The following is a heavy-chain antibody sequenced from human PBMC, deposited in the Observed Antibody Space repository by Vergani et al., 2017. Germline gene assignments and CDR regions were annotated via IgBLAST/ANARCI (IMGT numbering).Heavy chain of an antibody. CDR3: AKANPRNSXYDYLYYYHAMDV. D-gene: IGHD5-12*01. CDR1: GFTFNQYA. V-gene: IGHV3-23*01. J-gene: IGHJ6*02. Sequence: EVQLLESGGDLVQPGGSLRLSCAASGFTFNQYAMNWVRQAPGKGMEWVSGISGSGGSTYYAGSVKGRFTISRDSSKNTLYLQMNSLSAGDTAVYYCAKANPRNSXYDYLYYYHAMDVWGQGTTVTVSS. CDR2: ISGSGGST.